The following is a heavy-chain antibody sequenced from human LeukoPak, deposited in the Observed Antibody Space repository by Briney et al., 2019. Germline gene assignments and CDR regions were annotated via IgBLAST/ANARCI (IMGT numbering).Heavy chain of an antibody. CDR3: ARQYYYGSGSYHGDDAFDI. CDR2: ISAYNGNT. V-gene: IGHV1-18*01. CDR1: GYTFSSYG. Sequence: GASVKVSCKASGYTFSSYGISWVRQAPGQGLEWMGWISAYNGNTNYAQKLQGRVTMTTDTSTSTAHMELRSLRSDDTAVYYCARQYYYGSGSYHGDDAFDIWGQGTMVTVSP. J-gene: IGHJ3*02. D-gene: IGHD3-10*01.